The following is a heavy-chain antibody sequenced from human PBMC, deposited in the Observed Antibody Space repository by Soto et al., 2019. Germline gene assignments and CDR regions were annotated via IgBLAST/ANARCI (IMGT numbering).Heavy chain of an antibody. D-gene: IGHD3-16*01. Sequence: QVQLVESGGGVVQPGRSLRLSCAASGFIFSNFGMHWVRQAPGKGLEWVAVISSDGTNKYYADSVKGRFTISRDNSKNTLYVQMNGLRAEDTAVYYCVTELGGFEYWGQGTLLTVSS. CDR2: ISSDGTNK. CDR1: GFIFSNFG. V-gene: IGHV3-30-3*01. J-gene: IGHJ4*02. CDR3: VTELGGFEY.